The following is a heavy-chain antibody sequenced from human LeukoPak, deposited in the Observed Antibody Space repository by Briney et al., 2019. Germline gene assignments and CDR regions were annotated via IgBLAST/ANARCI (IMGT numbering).Heavy chain of an antibody. Sequence: GGSLRLSCAASGFTLSTYAMSWVRQTPGKGLEWVAATSSSDAGTYHADSVGGRFTISRDNSKNTLYLQMNSLRAADAAVYFCAKAPVTSCRGAYCYPFDSWGQGTLVTVSS. CDR3: AKAPVTSCRGAYCYPFDS. V-gene: IGHV3-23*01. CDR2: TSSSDAGT. J-gene: IGHJ4*02. CDR1: GFTLSTYA. D-gene: IGHD2-21*01.